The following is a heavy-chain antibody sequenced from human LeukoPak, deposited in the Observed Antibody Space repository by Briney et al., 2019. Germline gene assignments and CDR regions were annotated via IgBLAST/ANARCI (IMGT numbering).Heavy chain of an antibody. J-gene: IGHJ6*03. Sequence: PGGSLRLSCAASGFTFDEYGMSWVRQAPGKGLEWVSGINWNGGSTGYADSVKGRFTISRDNAKNSLYLQMNSLRAEDTALYYCARDHPTMVRGVIIDYYYYMDVWGKGTTVTVSS. V-gene: IGHV3-20*04. CDR3: ARDHPTMVRGVIIDYYYYMDV. CDR1: GFTFDEYG. CDR2: INWNGGST. D-gene: IGHD3-10*01.